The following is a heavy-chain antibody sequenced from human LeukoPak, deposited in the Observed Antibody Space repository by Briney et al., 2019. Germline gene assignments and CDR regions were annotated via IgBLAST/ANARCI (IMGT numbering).Heavy chain of an antibody. CDR1: GYTFTSYD. D-gene: IGHD6-25*01. V-gene: IGHV1-8*01. Sequence: ASVKVSCRASGYTFTSYDINWVRQATGQGLEWMGWMNPNSGNTGYAQKFQGRVTMTRNTSISTAYMELSSLTFEDTAVYYCARGTAATGGASDYWGQGTLVTVSS. CDR3: ARGTAATGGASDY. CDR2: MNPNSGNT. J-gene: IGHJ4*02.